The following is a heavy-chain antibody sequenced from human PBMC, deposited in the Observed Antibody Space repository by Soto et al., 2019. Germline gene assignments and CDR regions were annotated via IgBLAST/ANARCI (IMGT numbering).Heavy chain of an antibody. CDR1: GYTFTGYY. J-gene: IGHJ5*02. CDR2: INPNSGGT. V-gene: IGHV1-2*02. CDR3: ARERIVVVRSSQNNWFDP. Sequence: ASVKVSCKASGYTFTGYYMHWVRQAPGQGLEWMGWINPNSGGTNYAQKFQGRVTMTRDTSISTAYMELSRLRSDDTAVYYCARERIVVVRSSQNNWFDPWGQGTLVTAPQ. D-gene: IGHD3-22*01.